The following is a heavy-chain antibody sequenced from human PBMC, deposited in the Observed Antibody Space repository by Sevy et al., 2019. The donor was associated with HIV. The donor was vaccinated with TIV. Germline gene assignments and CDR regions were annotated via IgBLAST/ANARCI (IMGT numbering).Heavy chain of an antibody. Sequence: GESLKISCAASGFTFSANWMNWVRQAPGKGLEWVANIKADGSDKHYVDSVEGRSTISRDNAKNLLFLQMNSLRVEDTAVYYCAHETFGRFESWGQGTLVTVSS. V-gene: IGHV3-7*01. D-gene: IGHD3-16*01. J-gene: IGHJ4*02. CDR1: GFTFSANW. CDR3: AHETFGRFES. CDR2: IKADGSDK.